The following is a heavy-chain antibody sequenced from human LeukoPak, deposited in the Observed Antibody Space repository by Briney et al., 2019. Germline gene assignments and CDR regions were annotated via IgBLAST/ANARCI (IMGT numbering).Heavy chain of an antibody. Sequence: GGSLRLSCAASGFTFSSYSMNWVRQAPGKGLEWVANIKQDGSEKYYVDSVKGRFTISRDNAKNSPYLQMNSLRAEDTAVYYCARDDYYGSGSYYDWGQGTLVTVSS. CDR3: ARDDYYGSGSYYD. J-gene: IGHJ4*02. V-gene: IGHV3-7*03. CDR1: GFTFSSYS. CDR2: IKQDGSEK. D-gene: IGHD3-10*01.